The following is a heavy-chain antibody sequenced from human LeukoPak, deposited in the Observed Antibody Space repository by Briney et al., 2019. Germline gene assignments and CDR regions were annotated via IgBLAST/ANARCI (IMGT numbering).Heavy chain of an antibody. CDR2: IHYSGST. D-gene: IGHD3-9*01. CDR1: VGSISSSSYY. CDR3: ASLHNFDLYY. Sequence: AETLSLTCTVSVGSISSSSYYWGWIRQPPGKGLEWIGSIHYSGSTYYNPSLNSRVTISEDTSKNQFYLKMSSVTAADTAVYYCASLHNFDLYYWGQGTLVTVSS. J-gene: IGHJ4*02. V-gene: IGHV4-39*01.